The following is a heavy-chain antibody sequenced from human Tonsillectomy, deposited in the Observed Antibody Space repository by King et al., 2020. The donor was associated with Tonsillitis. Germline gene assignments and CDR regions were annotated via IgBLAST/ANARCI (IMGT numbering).Heavy chain of an antibody. CDR3: AKDDS. CDR1: GFTFSSYG. V-gene: IGHV3-30*18. Sequence: VQLVESGGGVVQPGRSLRLSCAASGFTFSSYGMHWVRQAPGKGLEWVAVISYDGSKEYYADSVKGRFTISRDNVKNTLYLQMNILRAEDTAVYYCAKDDSGGQGTLVTVSS. CDR2: ISYDGSKE. J-gene: IGHJ5*01.